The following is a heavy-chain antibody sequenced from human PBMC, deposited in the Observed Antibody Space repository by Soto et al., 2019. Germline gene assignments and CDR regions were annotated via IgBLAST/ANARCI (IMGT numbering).Heavy chain of an antibody. CDR2: IIPIFGTA. J-gene: IGHJ6*02. CDR3: ARVDTAMVPGYYYGMDV. V-gene: IGHV1-69*13. D-gene: IGHD5-18*01. CDR1: GRTFSSYA. Sequence: GASVKVSCKASGRTFSSYAISWVRQAPGQGLEWMGGIIPIFGTANYAQKFQGRVTNTADESTSTAYMELSRPRTEDPAVYYCARVDTAMVPGYYYGMDVWGQGTTVTVSS.